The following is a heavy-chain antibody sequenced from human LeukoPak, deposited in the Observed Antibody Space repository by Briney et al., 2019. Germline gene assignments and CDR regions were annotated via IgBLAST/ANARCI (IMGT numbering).Heavy chain of an antibody. CDR2: ISYDGSNK. J-gene: IGHJ4*02. CDR1: GFTFSSYA. Sequence: PGGSLRLSCAASGFTFSSYAMHWVRQAPGKGLEWVAVISYDGSNKYYADSVKGRFTISRDNSKNTLYLQMNSLRAEDTAVYYCVRVGKVGAFDYWGQGTLVTVSS. CDR3: VRVGKVGAFDY. V-gene: IGHV3-30-3*01. D-gene: IGHD1-26*01.